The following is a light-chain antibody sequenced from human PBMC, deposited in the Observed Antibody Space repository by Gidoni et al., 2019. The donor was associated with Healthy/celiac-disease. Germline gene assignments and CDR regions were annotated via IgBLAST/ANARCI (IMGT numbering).Light chain of an antibody. CDR2: AAS. CDR3: QQSYNTPPIT. V-gene: IGKV1-39*01. CDR1: QSISSY. J-gene: IGKJ5*01. Sequence: DIQMTQSPSSLSASVGDRVTITSRASQSISSYLNWYQQKPGKAPKLLIYAASSLQSGVPSRFSGSGSGTDFTLTISSLQPEDFATYYCQQSYNTPPITFGQGTRLEIK.